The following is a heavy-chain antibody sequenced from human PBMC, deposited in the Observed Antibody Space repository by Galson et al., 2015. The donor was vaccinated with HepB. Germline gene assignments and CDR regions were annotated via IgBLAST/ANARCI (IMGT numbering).Heavy chain of an antibody. V-gene: IGHV4-59*12. Sequence: SETLSLTCTVSGGSISSNYWSWIRQPPGRGLEWIGYIYYNGTINYNPSLKSRVTISVDTAKMQFSLKVRSVTAADTAVYYCARVGSGSYYMDNWFDPWGQGTLVTVSS. CDR3: ARVGSGSYYMDNWFDP. J-gene: IGHJ5*02. CDR2: IYYNGTI. CDR1: GGSISSNY. D-gene: IGHD1-26*01.